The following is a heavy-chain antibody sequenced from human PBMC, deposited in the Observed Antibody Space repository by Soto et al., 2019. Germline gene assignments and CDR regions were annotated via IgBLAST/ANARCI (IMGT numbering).Heavy chain of an antibody. CDR2: IVPIFETL. Sequence: QVQLVQSGAEVKKPGSSVKVFCKASGATFSGYAINWVRQAPGQGLEWLGRIVPIFETLNYAERFQGRVAITADESTTTVYMELTNLTHEDTAVYYCVVMGNVAVSNPRSFDYWGQGTQVTVSS. CDR3: VVMGNVAVSNPRSFDY. CDR1: GATFSGYA. J-gene: IGHJ4*02. V-gene: IGHV1-69*18. D-gene: IGHD6-19*01.